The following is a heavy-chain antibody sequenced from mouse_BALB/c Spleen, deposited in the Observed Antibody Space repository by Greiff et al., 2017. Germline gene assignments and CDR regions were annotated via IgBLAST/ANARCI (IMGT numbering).Heavy chain of an antibody. CDR1: GFNIKDYY. D-gene: IGHD5-5*01. Sequence: DVKLQESGAELVRPGALVKLSCKASGFNIKDYYMHWVKQRPEQGLEWIGWIDPENGNTIYDPKFQGKASITADTSSNTAYLQLSSLTSEDTAVYYCASTLYYFDYWGQGTTLTVSS. J-gene: IGHJ2*01. CDR3: ASTLYYFDY. CDR2: IDPENGNT. V-gene: IGHV14-1*02.